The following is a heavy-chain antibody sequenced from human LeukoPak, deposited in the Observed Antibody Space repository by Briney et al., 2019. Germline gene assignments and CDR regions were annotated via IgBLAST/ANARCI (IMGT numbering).Heavy chain of an antibody. J-gene: IGHJ6*02. CDR1: GFTFSSYS. CDR2: ISSSSSYI. CDR3: AKGYSGYDYYYYGMDV. Sequence: PGGSLRLSCAASGFTFSSYSMNWVRQAPGKGLEWVSSISSSSSYIYYADSVKGRFTISRDNAKNSLYLQMNSLRAEDTAVYYCAKGYSGYDYYYYGMDVWGQGTTVTVSS. D-gene: IGHD5-12*01. V-gene: IGHV3-21*01.